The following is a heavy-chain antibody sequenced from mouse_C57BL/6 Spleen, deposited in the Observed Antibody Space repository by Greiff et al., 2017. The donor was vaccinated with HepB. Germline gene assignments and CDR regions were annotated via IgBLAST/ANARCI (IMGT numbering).Heavy chain of an antibody. J-gene: IGHJ3*01. D-gene: IGHD2-3*01. V-gene: IGHV5-16*01. CDR3: ARNEDGYLFAY. CDR1: GFTFSDYY. Sequence: EVQRVESEGGLVQPGSSMKLSCTASGFTFSDYYMAWVRQVPEKGLEWVANINYDGSSTYYLDSLKSRFIISRDNAKNILYLQMSSLKSEDTATYYCARNEDGYLFAYWGQGTLVTVSA. CDR2: INYDGSST.